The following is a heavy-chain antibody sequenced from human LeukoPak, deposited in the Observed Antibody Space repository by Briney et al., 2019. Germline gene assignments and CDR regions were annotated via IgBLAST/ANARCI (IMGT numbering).Heavy chain of an antibody. CDR2: IYSAGTT. CDR3: ARDMRAYYYDSSGYFDI. D-gene: IGHD3-22*01. CDR1: GFTVSSYY. V-gene: IGHV3-66*01. J-gene: IGHJ3*02. Sequence: GGSLRLSCAASGFTVSSYYMSWVRQAPGKGLEWVSVIYSAGTTYYADSVRGRFTISRDNSKNTLYLQMNSLRAKDTAVYYCARDMRAYYYDSSGYFDIWGQGTMVTVSS.